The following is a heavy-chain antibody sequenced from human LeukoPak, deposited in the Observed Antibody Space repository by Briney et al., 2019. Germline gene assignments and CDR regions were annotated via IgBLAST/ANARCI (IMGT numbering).Heavy chain of an antibody. J-gene: IGHJ5*02. V-gene: IGHV4-39*01. CDR1: GGSVSSSNYY. D-gene: IGHD3-22*01. CDR2: IYYSGST. CDR3: ARQNEGYYYDSSGLNWFDP. Sequence: SETLSLTCTVSGGSVSSSNYYWVWIRQPPGKGLEWIGNIYYSGSTYYNPSLKSRVTISVDTSKNQFSLKLSSVTAADTAVYYCARQNEGYYYDSSGLNWFDPWGQGTLVTVSS.